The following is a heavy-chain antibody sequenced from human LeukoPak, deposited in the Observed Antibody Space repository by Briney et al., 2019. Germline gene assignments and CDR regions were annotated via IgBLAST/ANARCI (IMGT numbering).Heavy chain of an antibody. CDR3: ARAVFGGVSWYYFDY. V-gene: IGHV1-46*01. CDR2: INPSGGST. CDR1: GYTFTSYY. Sequence: ASVKVSCKASGYTFTSYYMHWVRQAPGQGLEWMGIINPSGGSTSYAQKFQGRVTMTRDTSTSTVYMELSSLRSEDTAVYYCARAVFGGVSWYYFDYWGQGTLVTVSS. D-gene: IGHD2-8*02. J-gene: IGHJ4*02.